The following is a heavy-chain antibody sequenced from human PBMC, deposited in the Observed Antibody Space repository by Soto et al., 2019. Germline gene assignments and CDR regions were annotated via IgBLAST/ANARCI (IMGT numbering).Heavy chain of an antibody. CDR3: AKETYSGPLDY. Sequence: ESGGGVVQPGRSLRLSCAASGFTFSSYGMHWVRQAPGKGLEWVAVISYDGSNKYYADSVKGRFTISRDKSKNTLYLQMNSLRAEDTAVYYCAKETYSGPLDYWGQGTLVTVSS. CDR2: ISYDGSNK. V-gene: IGHV3-30*18. CDR1: GFTFSSYG. D-gene: IGHD2-15*01. J-gene: IGHJ4*02.